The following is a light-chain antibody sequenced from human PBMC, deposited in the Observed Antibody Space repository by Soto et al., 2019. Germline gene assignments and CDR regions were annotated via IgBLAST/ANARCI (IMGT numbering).Light chain of an antibody. V-gene: IGKV3-20*01. J-gene: IGKJ1*01. CDR1: QSVSNNY. CDR3: QLYDSSSWT. CDR2: GAS. Sequence: EIVLTQSPGTLSLSPGERATLSCRSSQSVSNNYLAWYQQKPGQAPRLLIYGASNRATGIPDRFSGSGSGTDFTLTISRLETEDFAVYYCQLYDSSSWTFGQGTKVDI.